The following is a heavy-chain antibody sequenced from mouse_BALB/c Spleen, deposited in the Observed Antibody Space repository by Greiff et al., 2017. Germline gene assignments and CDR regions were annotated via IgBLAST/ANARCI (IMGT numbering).Heavy chain of an antibody. Sequence: EVQLQESGGGLVKPGGSLKLSCAASGFTFSDYYMYWVRQTPEKRLEWVATISDGGSYTYYPDSVKGRFTISRDNAKNNMYLQMSSLKSEDTAMYYCARDYCYGSFYAMDYWGQGTSVTVSA. CDR2: ISDGGSYT. D-gene: IGHD1-1*01. CDR1: GFTFSDYY. CDR3: ARDYCYGSFYAMDY. V-gene: IGHV5-4*02. J-gene: IGHJ4*01.